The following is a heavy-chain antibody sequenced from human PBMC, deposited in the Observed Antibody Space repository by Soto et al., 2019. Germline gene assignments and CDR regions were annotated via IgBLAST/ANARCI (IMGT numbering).Heavy chain of an antibody. J-gene: IGHJ5*02. V-gene: IGHV4-34*01. CDR2: INHSGST. D-gene: IGHD1-1*01. CDR1: GGSFSGYY. Sequence: SETLSLTCAVYGGSFSGYYWSWIRQPPGKGLEWIGEINHSGSTNYNPSLKSRVTISVDTSKKQFSLKLRSVTAADTAVYYCVRDGTKTLRDWFDPWGQGISVTVSS. CDR3: VRDGTKTLRDWFDP.